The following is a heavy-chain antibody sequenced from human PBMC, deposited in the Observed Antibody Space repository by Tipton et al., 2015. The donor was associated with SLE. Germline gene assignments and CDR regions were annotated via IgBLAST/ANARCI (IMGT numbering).Heavy chain of an antibody. CDR3: ARRDDYGDRRALDY. V-gene: IGHV4-31*03. CDR2: IYYSGST. CDR1: GGSISSGGYY. Sequence: TLSLTCTVSGGSISSGGYYWSWIRQHPGKGLEWIGYIYYSGSTYYNPSLKSRVTISVDTSKNQFSLKLSSVTAADTAVYYCARRDDYGDRRALDYWGQGTLVTVSS. J-gene: IGHJ4*02. D-gene: IGHD4-17*01.